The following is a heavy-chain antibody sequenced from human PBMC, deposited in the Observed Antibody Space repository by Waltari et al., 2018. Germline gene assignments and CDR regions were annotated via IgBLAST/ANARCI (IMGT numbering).Heavy chain of an antibody. CDR1: GYTFTSYA. CDR2: INAGNGNT. D-gene: IGHD1-26*01. J-gene: IGHJ4*02. V-gene: IGHV1-3*03. CDR3: ARAKEGGSYPLDY. Sequence: QVQLVQSGAEVKKPGASVKVSCKASGYTFTSYAMHWVRQAPGQRREWMGWINAGNGNTKYSQEYQGRVTITRDTAASTAYMELSSLRSEDMAVYYCARAKEGGSYPLDYWGQGTLVTVSS.